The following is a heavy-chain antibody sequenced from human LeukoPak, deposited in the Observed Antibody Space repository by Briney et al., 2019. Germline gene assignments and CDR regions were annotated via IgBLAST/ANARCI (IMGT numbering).Heavy chain of an antibody. J-gene: IGHJ4*02. V-gene: IGHV3-30*02. CDR1: GFTFNSYG. CDR2: IRYDGSDK. D-gene: IGHD3-22*01. CDR3: AKVKTMIVVVTPFDS. Sequence: PGGSLRLSCAASGFTFNSYGMHWVRQAPGKGLEWVAFIRYDGSDKYYADSVKGRFTISRDNSKNTLFPQMNSLRAEDTAVYYCAKVKTMIVVVTPFDSWGLGTLVTVSS.